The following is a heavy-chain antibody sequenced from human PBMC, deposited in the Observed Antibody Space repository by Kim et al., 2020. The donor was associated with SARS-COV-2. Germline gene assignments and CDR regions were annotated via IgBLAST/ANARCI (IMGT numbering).Heavy chain of an antibody. CDR2: IVVGSGNT. J-gene: IGHJ4*02. V-gene: IGHV1-3*01. CDR3: AREQSRGADLDY. Sequence: ASVKVSCKASGYTFTSHRVFWLRQAPGQRLEWVGYIVVGSGNTRYSPSLQGRVTITRDTSASTAYMELSSLRSEDTALYYCAREQSRGADLDYWGQGSLVTFSS. CDR1: GYTFTSHR.